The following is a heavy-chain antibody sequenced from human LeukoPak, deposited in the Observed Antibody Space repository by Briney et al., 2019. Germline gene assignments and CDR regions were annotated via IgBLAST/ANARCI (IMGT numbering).Heavy chain of an antibody. D-gene: IGHD3-16*01. CDR3: AKGGRTWDY. V-gene: IGHV3-7*01. CDR2: IKQDGSDQ. Sequence: GGSLRLSCAASGFTFSSYWMGWVRQAPGKGLEWVSNIKQDGSDQYYVDSVKGRFTISRDNAKNSLYLQMNSLRAEDTAVYYCAKGGRTWDYWGQGTLVTVSS. CDR1: GFTFSSYW. J-gene: IGHJ4*02.